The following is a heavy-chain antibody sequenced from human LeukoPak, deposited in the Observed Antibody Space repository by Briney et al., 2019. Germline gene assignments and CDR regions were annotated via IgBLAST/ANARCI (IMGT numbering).Heavy chain of an antibody. V-gene: IGHV3-33*01. D-gene: IGHD5-24*01. J-gene: IGHJ4*02. CDR3: ARDLAVGDGYPKPAYYFDY. CDR2: IWYDGSNK. Sequence: AESRTPAWAAAAFTSASHALRWVRHAQGKGLEWVAVIWYDGSNKYYAYYMKGRFTISRENSKNTLYLQMNSLRAEDTAVYYCARDLAVGDGYPKPAYYFDYWGQGTLVTVSS. CDR1: AFTSASHA.